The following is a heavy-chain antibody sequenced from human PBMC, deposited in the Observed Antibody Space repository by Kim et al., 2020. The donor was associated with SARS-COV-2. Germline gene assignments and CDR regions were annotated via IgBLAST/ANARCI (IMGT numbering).Heavy chain of an antibody. V-gene: IGHV1-3*01. CDR3: ARELSSRVYSSSWYTALGRRNNWFDP. Sequence: ASVKVSCKASGYTFTSYAMHWVRQAPGQRLEWMGWINAGNGNTKYSQKFQGRVTITRDTSASTAYMELSSLRSEDTAVYYCARELSSRVYSSSWYTALGRRNNWFDPWGQGTLVTVSS. CDR1: GYTFTSYA. CDR2: INAGNGNT. J-gene: IGHJ5*02. D-gene: IGHD6-13*01.